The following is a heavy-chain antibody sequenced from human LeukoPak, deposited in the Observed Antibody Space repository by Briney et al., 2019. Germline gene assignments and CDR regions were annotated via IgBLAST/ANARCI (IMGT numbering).Heavy chain of an antibody. CDR1: GFTFSSYA. CDR2: ISDRDHNT. V-gene: IGHV3-21*01. D-gene: IGHD6-13*01. J-gene: IGHJ4*02. Sequence: GGSLRLSCAASGFTFSSYAMTWVRQAPGKGLEWVSSISDRDHNTYYADSVKGRFTISRDNAKNSLYLQMNSLRAEDTAVYYCARVVWYSSSWDDYWGQGTLVTVSS. CDR3: ARVVWYSSSWDDY.